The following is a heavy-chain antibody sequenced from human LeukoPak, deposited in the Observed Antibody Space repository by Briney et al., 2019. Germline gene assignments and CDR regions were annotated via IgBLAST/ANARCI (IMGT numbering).Heavy chain of an antibody. V-gene: IGHV3-66*01. CDR1: GFTVSSNY. CDR2: IYSGGST. CDR3: ARDRFDYSFDY. J-gene: IGHJ4*02. Sequence: GGSLRLSCAASGFTVSSNYMSWVRQAPGKGLEWVSVIYSGGSTYYADSVKGRFTISRDNSKNTLHLQMNSLRAEDTAVYYCARDRFDYSFDYWGQGTLVTVSS. D-gene: IGHD4-11*01.